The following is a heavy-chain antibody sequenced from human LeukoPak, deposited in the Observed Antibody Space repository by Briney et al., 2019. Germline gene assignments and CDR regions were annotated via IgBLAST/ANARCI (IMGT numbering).Heavy chain of an antibody. D-gene: IGHD6-13*01. Sequence: WASVKVSCKASGYTFTGYYMHWVRQAPGRGLEWMGRINPNSGGTNYAQKFQGRVTMTRDTSISTAYMELNRLRSDDTAVYYRARAYSSSPKAAGYYMDVWGKGTTVTVSS. CDR1: GYTFTGYY. CDR3: ARAYSSSPKAAGYYMDV. V-gene: IGHV1-2*06. CDR2: INPNSGGT. J-gene: IGHJ6*03.